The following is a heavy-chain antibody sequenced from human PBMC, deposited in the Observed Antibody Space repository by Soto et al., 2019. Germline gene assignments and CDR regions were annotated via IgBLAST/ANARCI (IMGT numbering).Heavy chain of an antibody. CDR1: GGSISSGGYY. CDR3: ARVGPLLLWFGDPPPHFDY. V-gene: IGHV4-31*03. J-gene: IGHJ4*02. D-gene: IGHD3-10*01. CDR2: IYYSGST. Sequence: PSETLSLTCTVSGGSISSGGYYWSWIRQHPGKGLEWIGYIYYSGSTYYNPSLKSRVTISVDTSKNQFSLKLSSVTAADTAVYYCARVGPLLLWFGDPPPHFDYWGQGTLVTVSS.